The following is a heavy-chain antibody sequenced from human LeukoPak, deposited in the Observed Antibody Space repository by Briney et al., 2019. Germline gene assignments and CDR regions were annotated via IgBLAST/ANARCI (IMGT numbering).Heavy chain of an antibody. D-gene: IGHD3-10*01. CDR2: IYPGDSDT. V-gene: IGHV5-51*01. Sequence: GESLKISCKGSGYSFTSYWIGWVRQMPGKGLEWMGIIYPGDSDTRYSPSFQGQVTISADKSISTAYMELSRLRSDDTAVYYCARGPTPFMVRGSYSIDYWGQGTLVTVSS. CDR1: GYSFTSYW. CDR3: ARGPTPFMVRGSYSIDY. J-gene: IGHJ4*02.